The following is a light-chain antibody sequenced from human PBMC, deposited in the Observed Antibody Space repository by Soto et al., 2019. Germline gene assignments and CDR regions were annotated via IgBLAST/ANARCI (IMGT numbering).Light chain of an antibody. CDR1: QSVLYSSNNKNY. V-gene: IGKV4-1*01. J-gene: IGKJ4*01. CDR2: WAS. Sequence: DIVMTQSPDSLAVSLGERATSNCKSSQSVLYSSNNKNYLAWYQQKPGQPPKLLIYWASTRESGVPDRFSGSGSGIDFTLTISSLQAEDVAVYYCQQYYSTPLTFGGGTKVDIK. CDR3: QQYYSTPLT.